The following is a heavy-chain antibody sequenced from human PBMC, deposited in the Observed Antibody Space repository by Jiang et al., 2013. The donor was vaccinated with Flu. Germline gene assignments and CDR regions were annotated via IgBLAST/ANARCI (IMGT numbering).Heavy chain of an antibody. J-gene: IGHJ5*02. D-gene: IGHD1-1*01. CDR2: INPSGDTT. CDR1: GYTFTSYY. V-gene: IGHV1-46*01. Sequence: VQLVESGADVKKPGASVKVSCKASGYTFTSYYMHWVRQAPGQGLEWMGLINPSGDTTLYAQKFQGRVTLTRDTSTSTDYMEMSSLRSEDTAVYYCARDNSANDVAWWFAPWGQGTLVTVSS. CDR3: ARDNSANDVAWWFAP.